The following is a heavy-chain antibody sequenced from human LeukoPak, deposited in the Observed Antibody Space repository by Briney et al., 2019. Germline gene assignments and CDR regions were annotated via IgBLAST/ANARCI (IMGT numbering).Heavy chain of an antibody. CDR1: GFSLSSGYY. J-gene: IGHJ5*02. CDR3: ARTYYYGSGSSYFDP. Sequence: SETLSLTCTVSGFSLSSGYYWGWIRQPPGKGLEWIVSIYHGGSTHYNPSLKSQVTISVDTSKNQFSLNLTSVTAADTAVYYCARTYYYGSGSSYFDPWGQGTLVTVSS. V-gene: IGHV4-38-2*02. D-gene: IGHD3-10*01. CDR2: IYHGGST.